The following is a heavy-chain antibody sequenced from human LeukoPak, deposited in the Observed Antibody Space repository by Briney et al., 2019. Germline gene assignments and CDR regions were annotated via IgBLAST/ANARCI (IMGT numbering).Heavy chain of an antibody. Sequence: SVKVSCKASGGTFSSYAISWVRQAPGQGLEWMGGIIPIFGTANYAQKFQGRVTITADESTGTAYMELSSLRSEDTAVYYCARGDTGYSSGWYRNDYWGQGTLVTVSS. J-gene: IGHJ4*02. CDR2: IIPIFGTA. V-gene: IGHV1-69*13. D-gene: IGHD6-19*01. CDR1: GGTFSSYA. CDR3: ARGDTGYSSGWYRNDY.